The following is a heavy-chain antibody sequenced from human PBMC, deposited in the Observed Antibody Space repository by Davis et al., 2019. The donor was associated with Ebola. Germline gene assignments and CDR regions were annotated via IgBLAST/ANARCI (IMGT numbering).Heavy chain of an antibody. D-gene: IGHD6-6*01. Sequence: SETLSLTCAVSAGSISSGGYSWSWIRQPPGKGLEWIGYIYHSGSTYYNPSLKSRVTISVDRSKNQFSLKLSSVTAADTAVYYCARGGDTAARFDYWGQGTLVTVSS. CDR2: IYHSGST. CDR1: AGSISSGGYS. J-gene: IGHJ4*02. V-gene: IGHV4-30-2*01. CDR3: ARGGDTAARFDY.